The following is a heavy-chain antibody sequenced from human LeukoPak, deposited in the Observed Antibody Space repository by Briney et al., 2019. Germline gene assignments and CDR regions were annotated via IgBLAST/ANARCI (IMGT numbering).Heavy chain of an antibody. D-gene: IGHD3-10*01. CDR1: GVIFSDYS. J-gene: IGHJ4*02. V-gene: IGHV3-30*07. CDR3: ARDSTSWYDSGSSGPHYFDY. Sequence: GGSLRLSCAASGVIFSDYSGHCVRQAPGKGLEWGALISSDGCKTYHADSVHRRLSIPRDNSKKTLYLQLNRLSAEENSVYCARDSTSWYDSGSSGPHYFDYWGQGTLVTVSS. CDR2: ISSDGCKT.